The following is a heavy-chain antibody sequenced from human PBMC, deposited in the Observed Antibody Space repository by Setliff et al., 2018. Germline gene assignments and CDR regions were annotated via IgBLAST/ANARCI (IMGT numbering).Heavy chain of an antibody. J-gene: IGHJ4*02. CDR2: VRHRGGT. CDR1: GYSISSGYY. V-gene: IGHV4-38-2*01. Sequence: SETLSLTCAVSGYSISSGYYWGWIRQPPGKGLEWLGSVRHRGGTYYNPSLKSRVTISLDTSENQFSLKLSSVAAADTAVYYCAGQICSGGGCYPTSFHHWGQGALVTVS. CDR3: AGQICSGGGCYPTSFHH. D-gene: IGHD2-15*01.